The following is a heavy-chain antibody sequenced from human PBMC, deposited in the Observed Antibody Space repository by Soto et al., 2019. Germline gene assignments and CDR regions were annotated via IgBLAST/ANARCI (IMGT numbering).Heavy chain of an antibody. CDR1: GFSLSTSGVG. Sequence: QITLKESGPTLVKPTQPLTLTCTFSGFSLSTSGVGVGWIRQPPGKALEWFALIYWDDDKRYSPSLKSRLNITKDTSKTQEVLTSPNMDPMDTATYYWAHSPVSRSWYGGYWGQGTPVTVAS. V-gene: IGHV2-5*02. CDR2: IYWDDDK. D-gene: IGHD6-13*01. J-gene: IGHJ4*02. CDR3: AHSPVSRSWYGGY.